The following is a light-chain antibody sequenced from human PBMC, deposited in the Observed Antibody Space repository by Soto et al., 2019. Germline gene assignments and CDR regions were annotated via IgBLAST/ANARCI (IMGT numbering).Light chain of an antibody. V-gene: IGKV1-39*01. CDR3: QQSYSTPRT. J-gene: IGKJ1*01. CDR1: QSISSS. Sequence: DIQMTQSPSSLSAFVGDRVTITCRASQSISSSLNWYRQRPGKAPQLLIYDASTLQIGVPSRLSGSGAGTDFHLTISSLQPEDFAAYHCQQSYSTPRTFGHGTKV. CDR2: DAS.